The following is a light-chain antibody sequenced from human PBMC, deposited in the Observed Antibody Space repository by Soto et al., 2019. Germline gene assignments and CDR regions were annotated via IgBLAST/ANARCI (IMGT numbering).Light chain of an antibody. J-gene: IGKJ3*01. CDR1: QSINSN. V-gene: IGKV1-39*01. CDR3: HQSYSIPFT. Sequence: DIQMTQSPSSLSASVGDRVTITCRASQSINSNLNWYQQKPGKAPNLLIFAASSLQCGVPSSFSGSGSGTDFTLTISSLQPEDFATYYCHQSYSIPFTFGPGTKAEIK. CDR2: AAS.